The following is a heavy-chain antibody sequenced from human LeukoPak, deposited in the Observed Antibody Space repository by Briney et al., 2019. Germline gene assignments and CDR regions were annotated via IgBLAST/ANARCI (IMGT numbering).Heavy chain of an antibody. D-gene: IGHD2-2*01. Sequence: GSLRLSCAASGFTFSNAWMSWVRQAPGKGLEWIGEIYHSGSTNYNPSLKSRVIISVDTSRNHFSLNLSSVTAADTAVYYCARDLGVVVPAAMGVWFDPWGQGTLVTVSS. J-gene: IGHJ5*02. V-gene: IGHV4-4*02. CDR2: IYHSGST. CDR1: GFTFSNAW. CDR3: ARDLGVVVPAAMGVWFDP.